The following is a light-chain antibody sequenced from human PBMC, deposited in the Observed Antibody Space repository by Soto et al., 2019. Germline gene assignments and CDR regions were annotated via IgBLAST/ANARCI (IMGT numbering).Light chain of an antibody. Sequence: EIVLTQSPGTLSVSPGERATLSCRASQSVSSKLAWYQQKPGQAPRLLFYGASTGATGIPARFSGSGSETELTLAISSLQSEDFAVYYGQQYNNWPGTFGQGTKVEIK. CDR3: QQYNNWPGT. J-gene: IGKJ1*01. CDR2: GAS. V-gene: IGKV3-15*01. CDR1: QSVSSK.